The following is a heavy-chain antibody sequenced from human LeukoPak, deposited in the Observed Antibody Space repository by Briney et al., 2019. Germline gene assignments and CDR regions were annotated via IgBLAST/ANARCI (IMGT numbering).Heavy chain of an antibody. D-gene: IGHD6-6*01. CDR3: ATFLAVIAARDSLYFQH. V-gene: IGHV3-23*01. CDR1: GFTLSKYA. Sequence: GGSLRLSCGASGFTLSKYAMSWVRQAPGKGLEWVSGVSGSGGVTYYADSVKGRFTISRDNSKNTLHLQMNSLRAEDTAVYYCATFLAVIAARDSLYFQHWGQGTLVSVSS. J-gene: IGHJ1*01. CDR2: VSGSGGVT.